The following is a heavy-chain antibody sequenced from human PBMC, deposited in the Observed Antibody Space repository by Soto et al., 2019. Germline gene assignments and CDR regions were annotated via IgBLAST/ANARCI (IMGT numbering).Heavy chain of an antibody. CDR2: IYRTGST. V-gene: IGHV4-4*02. CDR1: GGSFTSNNW. D-gene: IGHD1-7*01. CDR3: ASRDPGTSVDY. J-gene: IGHJ4*02. Sequence: QVQLQESGPGLVKPSGTLSLTCAVSGGSFTSNNWWTWVRQPPGQGLEWIGEIYRTGSTNYNPSLKSRDTISLDKSENHFSLTVTSLTSADTAVYYCASRDPGTSVDYWGQGTLVTVSS.